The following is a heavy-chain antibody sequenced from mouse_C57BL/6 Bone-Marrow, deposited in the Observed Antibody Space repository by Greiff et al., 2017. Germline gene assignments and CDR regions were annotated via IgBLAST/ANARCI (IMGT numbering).Heavy chain of an antibody. D-gene: IGHD1-2*01. J-gene: IGHJ4*01. CDR1: GFTFSSSG. Sequence: EVQGVESGGDLVKPGGSLKLSCAASGFTFSSSGMSWVRQTPDKRLEWVATISSGGSYTYYPDSVKGRFTISRDNAKNTLYLQMSSLKSEDTAMYYCARTGLLRHYAMDYWGQGTSVTVSS. CDR2: ISSGGSYT. CDR3: ARTGLLRHYAMDY. V-gene: IGHV5-6*01.